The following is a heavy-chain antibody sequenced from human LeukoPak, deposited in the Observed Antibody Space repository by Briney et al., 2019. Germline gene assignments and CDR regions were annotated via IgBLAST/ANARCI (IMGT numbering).Heavy chain of an antibody. CDR2: INPNSGGT. CDR1: GYTFTSYD. CDR3: AIGLYYDFWSGPLGGYFDY. J-gene: IGHJ4*02. V-gene: IGHV1-2*02. Sequence: ASVKVSCKASGYTFTSYDINWVRQATGQGLEWMGWINPNSGGTNYAQKFQGRVTMTRDTSISTAYMELSRLRSDDTAVYYCAIGLYYDFWSGPLGGYFDYWGQGTLVTVSS. D-gene: IGHD3-3*01.